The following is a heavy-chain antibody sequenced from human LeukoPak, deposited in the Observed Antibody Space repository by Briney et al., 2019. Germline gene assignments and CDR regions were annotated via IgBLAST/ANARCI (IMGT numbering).Heavy chain of an antibody. CDR3: ARATIVLTVYATFDY. CDR1: GGSISSGGYY. D-gene: IGHD2-8*01. CDR2: IYHSGST. Sequence: PSETLSLTCTVSGGSISSGGYYWSWIRQPPGKGLEWIGYIYHSGSTYYNPSLKSRVTISVDRSKNQFSLKLSSVTAADTAVYYCARATIVLTVYATFDYWGQGTLVTVSS. V-gene: IGHV4-30-2*01. J-gene: IGHJ4*02.